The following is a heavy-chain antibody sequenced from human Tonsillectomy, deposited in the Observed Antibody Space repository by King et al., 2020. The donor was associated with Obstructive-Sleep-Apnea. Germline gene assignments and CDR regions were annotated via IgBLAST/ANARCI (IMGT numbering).Heavy chain of an antibody. Sequence: QLVQSGAEVKKPGASVKVSCKASGYTFTSYVISWVRQAPGQGLEWMGWISFYNGNTKDAQKLQGRVTMTTDTSTSTAYMALRSLKSDDTAVYFCARGTMTTDPYYFDYWGQGTLVTVSS. D-gene: IGHD4-17*01. CDR2: ISFYNGNT. J-gene: IGHJ4*02. V-gene: IGHV1-18*04. CDR3: ARGTMTTDPYYFDY. CDR1: GYTFTSYV.